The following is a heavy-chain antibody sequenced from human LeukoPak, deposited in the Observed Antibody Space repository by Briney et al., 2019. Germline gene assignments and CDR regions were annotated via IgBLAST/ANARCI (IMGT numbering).Heavy chain of an antibody. Sequence: SETLSLTCTVSGGSISSYYWSWIRQPPGKGLEWIGYIYYSGSTNYNPSLKSRVTISVDTSKNQFSLKVSSVTAADTAVYYCARAHSSGWPHMFDPWGQGTLVTVPS. CDR3: ARAHSSGWPHMFDP. D-gene: IGHD6-19*01. CDR2: IYYSGST. J-gene: IGHJ5*02. V-gene: IGHV4-59*01. CDR1: GGSISSYY.